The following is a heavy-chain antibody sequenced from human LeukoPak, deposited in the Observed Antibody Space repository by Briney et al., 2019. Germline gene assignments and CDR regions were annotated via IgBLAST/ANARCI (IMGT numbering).Heavy chain of an antibody. CDR1: RFTLSDYY. CDR2: ISSSGSTI. V-gene: IGHV3-11*01. CDR3: AREAYCGGDCYSALDP. D-gene: IGHD2-21*02. J-gene: IGHJ5*02. Sequence: GGSLRLSCAASRFTLSDYYMSWIRQAPGKGLEWVSYISSSGSTIYYADSVKGRFTISRDNAKNSLYLQMNSLRAEDTAVYYCAREAYCGGDCYSALDPWGQGTLVTVSS.